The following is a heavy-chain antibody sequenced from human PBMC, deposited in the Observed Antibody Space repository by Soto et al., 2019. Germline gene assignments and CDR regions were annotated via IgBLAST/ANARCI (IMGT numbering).Heavy chain of an antibody. J-gene: IGHJ6*02. D-gene: IGHD2-2*01. CDR2: INPSGGST. Sequence: EASVKVSCKASGYTFTSYYMHWVRQAPGQGLEWMGIINPSGGSTSYAQKFQGRVTMTRDTSTSTVYTELSSLRSEDTAVYYCARVSWRDIVVVPAATPYYYYYGMDVWGQGTTVTVSS. CDR1: GYTFTSYY. CDR3: ARVSWRDIVVVPAATPYYYYYGMDV. V-gene: IGHV1-46*01.